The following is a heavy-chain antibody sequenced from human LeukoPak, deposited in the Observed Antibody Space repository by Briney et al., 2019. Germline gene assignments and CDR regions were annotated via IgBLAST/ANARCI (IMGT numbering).Heavy chain of an antibody. D-gene: IGHD6-19*01. CDR2: IKQDGSEK. CDR3: ARDKYRQWLVNWFDP. Sequence: GGSLRLSCAASGFTFSSYWMSWVRQAPGKGLEWVANIKQDGSEKYYVDSVKGRFTISRDNAKNSLYLQMNSLRAEDTAVYYCARDKYRQWLVNWFDPWGQGTLVTVSS. J-gene: IGHJ5*02. CDR1: GFTFSSYW. V-gene: IGHV3-7*01.